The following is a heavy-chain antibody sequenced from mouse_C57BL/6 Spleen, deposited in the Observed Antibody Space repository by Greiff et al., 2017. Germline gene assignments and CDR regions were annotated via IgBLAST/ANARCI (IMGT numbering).Heavy chain of an antibody. Sequence: EVQLQQSGPELVKPGASVKIPCKASGYTFTAYSMDWVKQSPGKSLEWIGDINPNNGGTIYNQKFKGKATLTVDKSSSTAYMELRSLTSEDTAVYYCARGRAYGSSPEFAYWGQGTLVTVSA. J-gene: IGHJ3*01. CDR1: GYTFTAYS. V-gene: IGHV1-18*01. D-gene: IGHD1-1*01. CDR2: INPNNGGT. CDR3: ARGRAYGSSPEFAY.